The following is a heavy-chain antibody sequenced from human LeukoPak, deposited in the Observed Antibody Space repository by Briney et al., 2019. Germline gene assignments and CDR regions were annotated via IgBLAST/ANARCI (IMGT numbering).Heavy chain of an antibody. J-gene: IGHJ4*02. D-gene: IGHD6-13*01. CDR3: ARVGSSSWYYFDY. Sequence: GGSLRLSCAASGFTFSSYWMSWVRQAPGKGLEWVPNIKQDGSEKYYVDSVKGRFTISRDNAKNSLYLQMNSLRAEDTAVYYCARVGSSSWYYFDYWGQGTLVTVSS. V-gene: IGHV3-7*03. CDR2: IKQDGSEK. CDR1: GFTFSSYW.